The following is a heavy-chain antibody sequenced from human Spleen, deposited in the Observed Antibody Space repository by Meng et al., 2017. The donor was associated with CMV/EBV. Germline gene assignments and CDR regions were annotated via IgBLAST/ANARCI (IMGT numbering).Heavy chain of an antibody. J-gene: IGHJ4*02. CDR3: ARASRHYYDYVWEGNY. D-gene: IGHD3-16*01. Sequence: GESLKISCEGSGFSFRTFSMNWVRQAPGKGLEWVANIKQDGSEKYYVDSVKGRFTISRDNAKNSLYLQMNSLRAEDTAVYYCARASRHYYDYVWEGNYWGQGTLVTVSS. V-gene: IGHV3-7*01. CDR2: IKQDGSEK. CDR1: GFSFRTFS.